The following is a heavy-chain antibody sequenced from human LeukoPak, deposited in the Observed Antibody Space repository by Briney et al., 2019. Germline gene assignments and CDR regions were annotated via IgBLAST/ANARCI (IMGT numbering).Heavy chain of an antibody. CDR3: VREDTPATANY. Sequence: GGSLRLSCAASGFTFSTYVMSWVRQTPGKGLEWVSAISGGGDITYYADSVTGRFTISRDNSKDTLFLQMHSLRPGDTAVYYCVREDTPATANYWGQGTLVTISS. CDR1: GFTFSTYV. J-gene: IGHJ4*02. CDR2: ISGGGDIT. V-gene: IGHV3-23*01. D-gene: IGHD2-21*02.